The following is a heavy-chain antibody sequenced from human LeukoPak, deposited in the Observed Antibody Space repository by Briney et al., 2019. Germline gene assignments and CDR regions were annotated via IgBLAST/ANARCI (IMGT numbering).Heavy chain of an antibody. CDR1: GGTFSGYA. Sequence: GSSVTVSCKASGGTFSGYAISWVRQAPGQGLEWMGGIIPIFGTAIYAQKFQGRVTITADESTSTAYMELSSLRSEDTAVYYCARDSTPRYPYYDILTGLNWFDPWGQGTLVTVS. D-gene: IGHD3-9*01. J-gene: IGHJ5*02. V-gene: IGHV1-69*01. CDR2: IIPIFGTA. CDR3: ARDSTPRYPYYDILTGLNWFDP.